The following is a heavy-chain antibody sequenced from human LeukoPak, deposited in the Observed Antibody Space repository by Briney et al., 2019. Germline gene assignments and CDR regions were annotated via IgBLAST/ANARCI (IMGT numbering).Heavy chain of an antibody. J-gene: IGHJ3*02. CDR1: GFTFSSYA. D-gene: IGHD1-26*01. Sequence: PGGSLRLSCAASGFTFSSYAMHWVRQAPGKGLEWVAVISYDGSNKYYADSVKGRFTISRDNSKNTLYLQMNSLRAEDTAVYYCARDGGNSGSYDYAFDIWGQGTMVTVSS. V-gene: IGHV3-30*04. CDR3: ARDGGNSGSYDYAFDI. CDR2: ISYDGSNK.